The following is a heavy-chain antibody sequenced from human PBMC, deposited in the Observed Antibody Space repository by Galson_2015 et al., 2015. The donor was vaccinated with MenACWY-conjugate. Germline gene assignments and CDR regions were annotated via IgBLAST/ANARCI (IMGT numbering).Heavy chain of an antibody. Sequence: CADSGFTFNNYWMHWVRQPPGKGLEWISYIKADGSFSNYADSVKGRFTISTDNAKNMVYLQMDGLGDEDTAVYFCARDNNWSFDSWGQGTLVTVSS. V-gene: IGHV3-74*01. CDR2: IKADGSFS. CDR3: ARDNNWSFDS. CDR1: GFTFNNYW. D-gene: IGHD1-1*01. J-gene: IGHJ4*02.